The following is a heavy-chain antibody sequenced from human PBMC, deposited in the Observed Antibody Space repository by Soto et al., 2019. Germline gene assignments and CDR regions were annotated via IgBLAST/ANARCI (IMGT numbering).Heavy chain of an antibody. Sequence: QVHLVQSGAEVKKPGSSVNVSCKASGGIFSRHTISWVRQAPGQGLEWMGRIIPILGITNYAQKFQGRVTITADKSTSTNYMELSSLRSEDTAVYYCAMSRGYCNAASCYESFDIWAQGTRVTVAS. V-gene: IGHV1-69*02. CDR3: AMSRGYCNAASCYESFDI. D-gene: IGHD2-15*01. CDR1: GGIFSRHT. J-gene: IGHJ3*02. CDR2: IIPILGIT.